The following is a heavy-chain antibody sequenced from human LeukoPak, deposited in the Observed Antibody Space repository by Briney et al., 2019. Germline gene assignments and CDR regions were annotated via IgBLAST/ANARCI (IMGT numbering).Heavy chain of an antibody. Sequence: PGGSLRLSCAASGLTFSSYWMHWVRQAPGKGLVWVSRIHSDGSSTRYADSVKGRFTISRDNAKNTLYLQMNSLRAEDTAVYYCARDAGTWYSLIDYWGQGTLVTVSS. CDR1: GLTFSSYW. D-gene: IGHD2-21*02. CDR3: ARDAGTWYSLIDY. J-gene: IGHJ4*02. V-gene: IGHV3-74*01. CDR2: IHSDGSST.